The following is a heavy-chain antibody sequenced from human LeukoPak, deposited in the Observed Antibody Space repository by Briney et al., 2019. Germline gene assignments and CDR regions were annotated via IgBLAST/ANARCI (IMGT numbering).Heavy chain of an antibody. CDR2: ISSSGNTI. CDR1: GFTLSSSE. D-gene: IGHD3-22*01. V-gene: IGHV3-48*03. J-gene: IGHJ4*02. CDR3: ARDKNYYDSSGRRKVTDY. Sequence: QPGGSLRLSCAASGFTLSSSEMNWVRQAPGKGLEWVSYISSSGNTIYYADSVKGRFTISRDNAKNSLYLQMNSLRAEDTAIYYCARDKNYYDSSGRRKVTDYWGQGTLVTVSS.